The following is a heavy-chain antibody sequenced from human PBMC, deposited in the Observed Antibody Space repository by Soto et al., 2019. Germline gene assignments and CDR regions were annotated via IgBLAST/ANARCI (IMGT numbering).Heavy chain of an antibody. D-gene: IGHD6-19*01. CDR1: GFTFSSYS. CDR3: ARAGASGWYYYYYGMDV. CDR2: ISSSSSTI. Sequence: GGSLRLSCAASGFTFSSYSMNWVRQAPGKGLEWVSYISSSSSTIYYTDSVKGRFTISRDNAKNSLYLQMNSLRDEDTAVYYCARAGASGWYYYYYGMDVWGQGTTVTVSS. V-gene: IGHV3-48*02. J-gene: IGHJ6*02.